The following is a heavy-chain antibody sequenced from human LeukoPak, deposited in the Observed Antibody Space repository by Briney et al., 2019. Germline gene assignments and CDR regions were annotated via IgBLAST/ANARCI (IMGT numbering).Heavy chain of an antibody. D-gene: IGHD2-15*01. V-gene: IGHV3-15*01. CDR1: GFTFNLAW. CDR2: IKRNTQGATT. Sequence: PGGSLRLSCATSGFTFNLAWMSWVRQAPGKGLEWVGRIKRNTQGATTDYAAAVKGRFTISRDDPKNTLYLQMNSLEIEDTGVYYCTTHPGYESYWGQGTLVTVSS. J-gene: IGHJ4*02. CDR3: TTHPGYESY.